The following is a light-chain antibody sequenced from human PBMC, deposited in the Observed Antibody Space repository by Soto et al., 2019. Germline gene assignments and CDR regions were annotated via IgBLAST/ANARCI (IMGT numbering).Light chain of an antibody. J-gene: IGKJ1*01. V-gene: IGKV3-15*01. Sequence: EIVMTQSPATLSVSPGERATLSCRASQSVSSNLAWYQQKPGQAPRLLIYGASTRATGIPARFSGSGCGTAFTLTISSLQSEDFAVYYCQQYNNWPRTFGQGTKVEIK. CDR2: GAS. CDR1: QSVSSN. CDR3: QQYNNWPRT.